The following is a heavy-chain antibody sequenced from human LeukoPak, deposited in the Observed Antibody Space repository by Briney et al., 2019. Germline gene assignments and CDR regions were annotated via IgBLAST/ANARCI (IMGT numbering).Heavy chain of an antibody. J-gene: IGHJ3*01. V-gene: IGHV1-2*02. Sequence: ASVKLSCKASEYTFAGYYIHWVRQAPGQGLEWMGWINPNSGDTHYAEKFQGRVTITRDTSMNTPYMELNRLRADDTAVYYCARVPTSGTVRWAGFYFWGQGTMVTVSS. CDR1: EYTFAGYY. CDR2: INPNSGDT. CDR3: ARVPTSGTVRWAGFYF. D-gene: IGHD1-1*01.